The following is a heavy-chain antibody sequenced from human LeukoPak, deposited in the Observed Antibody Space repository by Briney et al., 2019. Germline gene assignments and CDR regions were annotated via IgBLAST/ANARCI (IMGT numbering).Heavy chain of an antibody. CDR3: ARDYYGSGSYDRFDY. V-gene: IGHV3-21*01. Sequence: GGSLRLSCAASEFTFSSYSMNWVRQAPGKGLEWVSSISSSSSYIYYADSVKGRFTISRDNAKNSLYLQMNSLRAEDTAVYYCARDYYGSGSYDRFDYWGQGTLVTVSS. J-gene: IGHJ4*02. CDR1: EFTFSSYS. CDR2: ISSSSSYI. D-gene: IGHD3-10*01.